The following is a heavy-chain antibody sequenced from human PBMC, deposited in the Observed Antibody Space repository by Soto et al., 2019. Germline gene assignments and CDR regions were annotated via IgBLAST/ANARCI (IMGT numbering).Heavy chain of an antibody. D-gene: IGHD2-2*01. CDR2: LDAEDGET. CDR3: ATLPRTIERTPAAIWSFDS. V-gene: IGHV1-24*01. CDR1: GYSLSDFS. J-gene: IGHJ4*02. Sequence: GASVKVSCKVSGYSLSDFSIHRVRQAPGKGPEWMGGLDAEDGETIYAQKLQGRGTMTEDTSTDTAYMELSSLTSEDTAMYYCATLPRTIERTPAAIWSFDSWGQGTLVTVSS.